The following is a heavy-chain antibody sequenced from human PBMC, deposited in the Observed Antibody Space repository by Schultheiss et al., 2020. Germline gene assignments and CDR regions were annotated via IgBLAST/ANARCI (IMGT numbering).Heavy chain of an antibody. CDR3: ARVAYYDFWSGYYKSEDYYYYGMDV. Sequence: ASVKVSCKASGSTFTSYGISWVRQAPGQGLEWMGWISAYNGNTNYAQKLQGRVTMTTDTSTSTAYMELRSLRSDDTAVYYCARVAYYDFWSGYYKSEDYYYYGMDVWGQGTTVTV. V-gene: IGHV1-18*01. D-gene: IGHD3-3*01. CDR2: ISAYNGNT. J-gene: IGHJ6*02. CDR1: GSTFTSYG.